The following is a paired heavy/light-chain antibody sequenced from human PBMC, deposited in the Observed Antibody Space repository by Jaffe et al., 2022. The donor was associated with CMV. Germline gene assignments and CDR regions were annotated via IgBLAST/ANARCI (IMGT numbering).Heavy chain of an antibody. CDR1: GGSFSGYY. Sequence: QVQLQQWGAGLLKPSETLSLTCAVYGGSFSGYYWSWIRQPPGKGLEWIGEINHSGSTNYNPSLKSRVTISVDTSKNQFSLKLSSVTAADTAVYYCAAQDCSSTSCYRGYYYMDVWGKGTTVTVSS. J-gene: IGHJ6*03. V-gene: IGHV4-34*01. CDR3: AAQDCSSTSCYRGYYYMDV. CDR2: INHSGST. D-gene: IGHD2-2*01.
Light chain of an antibody. J-gene: IGLJ2*01. V-gene: IGLV3-19*01. CDR2: GKN. Sequence: SSELTQDPAVSVALGQTVRITCQGDSLRSYYASWYQQKPGQAPVLVIYGKNNRPSGIPDRFSGSSSGNTASLTITGAQAEDEADYYCNSRDSSGNLSVFGGGTKLTVL. CDR1: SLRSYY. CDR3: NSRDSSGNLSV.